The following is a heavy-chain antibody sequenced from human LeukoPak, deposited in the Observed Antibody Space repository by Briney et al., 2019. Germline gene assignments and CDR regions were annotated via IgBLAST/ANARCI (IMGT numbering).Heavy chain of an antibody. J-gene: IGHJ4*02. CDR1: GGSISSYY. CDR2: VSYSGST. CDR3: AGWDLPYYFDY. Sequence: SETLSLTCTVSGGSISSYYWSWIRQPPGKGLEWIGYVSYSGSTNYNPSLESRVTISVDTSKNQFSLKLSSVTAADTAVYYCAGWDLPYYFDYWGQGTLVTVSS. D-gene: IGHD1-26*01. V-gene: IGHV4-59*01.